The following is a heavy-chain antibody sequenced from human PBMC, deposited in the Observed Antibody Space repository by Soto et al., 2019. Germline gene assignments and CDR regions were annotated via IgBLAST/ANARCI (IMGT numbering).Heavy chain of an antibody. V-gene: IGHV1-46*01. CDR2: INPSGGRT. D-gene: IGHD6-19*01. CDR1: EYTFTRSY. CDR3: ARGAIAVNGFDY. Sequence: ASSKGSCKPSEYTFTRSYVLWVRRSPGPGLEWLGIINPSGGRTSYAQKYQARVIMTTDPSTTTAYMELRSLRSDDTAVYYCARGAIAVNGFDYCCQGTLVTVSS. J-gene: IGHJ4*02.